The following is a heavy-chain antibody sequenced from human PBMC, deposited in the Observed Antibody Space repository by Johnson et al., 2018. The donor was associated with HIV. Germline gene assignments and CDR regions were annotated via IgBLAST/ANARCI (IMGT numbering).Heavy chain of an antibody. J-gene: IGHJ3*02. CDR3: ARDSRTYNFWSGSEAFDI. CDR1: GFTFGDYA. D-gene: IGHD3-3*01. Sequence: VQLVESGGGLVQPGRSLRLSCTASGFTFGDYAMSWVRQAPGKGLEWVGFIRSKAYGGTTEYAASVKGRFTISRDNSKNTLYLQMNSLRAEDTAVYYCARDSRTYNFWSGSEAFDIWGQGTMVTVSS. V-gene: IGHV3-49*04. CDR2: IRSKAYGGTT.